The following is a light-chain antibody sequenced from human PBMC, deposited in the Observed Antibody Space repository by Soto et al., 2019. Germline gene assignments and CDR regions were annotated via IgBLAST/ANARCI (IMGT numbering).Light chain of an antibody. CDR1: QSVLYSSNNKNY. Sequence: DIVMTQSPDSLAVSLGERATINCKSSQSVLYSSNNKNYLAWYQQKPGQPPKLLIYWGSTRESGVPDRFSGSGSGTDFTLTISSLQAEDVAVYYCQQCYRAPWTFGQGTKVEFK. CDR3: QQCYRAPWT. J-gene: IGKJ1*01. V-gene: IGKV4-1*01. CDR2: WGS.